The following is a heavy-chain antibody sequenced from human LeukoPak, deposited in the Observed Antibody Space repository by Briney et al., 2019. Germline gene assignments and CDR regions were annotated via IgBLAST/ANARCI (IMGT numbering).Heavy chain of an antibody. Sequence: PGGSLRLSCAASGFAFSTYAMHWVRRSPGKGLEWVAFISYDGSNKYYADSVKGRFTISRDNSKNTLYLQMNSLRLEDTAVYYCARGPLVTTYYFDYWGQGTLVSVSS. CDR2: ISYDGSNK. CDR1: GFAFSTYA. V-gene: IGHV3-30-3*01. J-gene: IGHJ4*02. D-gene: IGHD3-9*01. CDR3: ARGPLVTTYYFDY.